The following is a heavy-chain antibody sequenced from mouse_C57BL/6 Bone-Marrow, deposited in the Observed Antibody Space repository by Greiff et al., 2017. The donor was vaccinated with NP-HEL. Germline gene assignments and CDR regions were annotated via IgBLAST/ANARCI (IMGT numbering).Heavy chain of an antibody. CDR2: GQGLEWIG. V-gene: IGHV1-87*01. Sequence: QVKLMESGPELARPWASVKISCQAFYTFSRRVHFAIRDTNYWMQWVKQRPGQGLEWIGAIYPGNGDTSYNQKFKGKATLTADKSSSTAYMQLSSLTSEDSAVYYCAWSYGSSYDWYFDVWGTGTTVTVSS. CDR3: SEDSAVYYCAWSYGSSYDWYFDV. D-gene: IGHD1-1*01. J-gene: IGHJ1*03. CDR1: YTFSRRVH.